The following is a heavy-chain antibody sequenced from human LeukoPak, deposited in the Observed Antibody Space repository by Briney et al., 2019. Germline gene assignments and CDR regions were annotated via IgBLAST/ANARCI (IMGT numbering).Heavy chain of an antibody. CDR3: ASQAATTEEPFDF. CDR1: GGSISTTSYY. V-gene: IGHV4-31*03. CDR2: IYYSGSS. D-gene: IGHD6-25*01. Sequence: KPSETLSLTCSVSGGSISTTSYYWRWIRQHPRKGLEWIGYIYYSGSSYYNPSLKSRIAISVDTSKNQFSLELSSVTAADTAVYYCASQAATTEEPFDFWGQGTLVTVSS. J-gene: IGHJ4*02.